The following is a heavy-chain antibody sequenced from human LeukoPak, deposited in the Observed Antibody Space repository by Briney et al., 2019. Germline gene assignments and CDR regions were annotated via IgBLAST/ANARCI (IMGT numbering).Heavy chain of an antibody. J-gene: IGHJ5*02. CDR2: INSDGSST. CDR3: AREGSYYYDSIDNWFDP. D-gene: IGHD3-22*01. Sequence: GGSLRLSCAASGFTFSKYWMNWVRQAPGKGLVWVSRINSDGSSTSYADSVKGRFTISRDNAKNTLYLQMNSLRAEDTAVYYCAREGSYYYDSIDNWFDPWGQGTLVTVSS. CDR1: GFTFSKYW. V-gene: IGHV3-74*01.